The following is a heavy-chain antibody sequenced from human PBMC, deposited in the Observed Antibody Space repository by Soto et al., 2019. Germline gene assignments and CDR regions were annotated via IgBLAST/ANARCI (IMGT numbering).Heavy chain of an antibody. D-gene: IGHD3-22*01. CDR3: AKVSYYYDSSGYYPSDYFDY. CDR2: ISYDGSNK. Sequence: GSLRLSSAASGXTISSYWMDWVRRAPGKGLEWVAFISYDGSNKYYADSVKGRFTISRDNSKNTLYLKMKSLRAEDTAVYYCAKVSYYYDSSGYYPSDYFDYWGQGTLGTVSS. J-gene: IGHJ4*02. V-gene: IGHV3-30*18. CDR1: GXTISSYW.